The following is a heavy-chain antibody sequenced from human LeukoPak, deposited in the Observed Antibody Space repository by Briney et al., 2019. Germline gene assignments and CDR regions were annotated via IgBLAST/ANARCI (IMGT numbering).Heavy chain of an antibody. J-gene: IGHJ6*02. Sequence: ASVTVSCKASGYTFTGYYMHWVRQAPGQGLEWMGWINPNSGGTNYAQKFQGWVTMTRDTSISTAYMELSRLRSDDTAVYYCARTPHYAGDSSQYYYYYGMDVWGQGTTVTVSS. CDR1: GYTFTGYY. D-gene: IGHD3-22*01. CDR2: INPNSGGT. CDR3: ARTPHYAGDSSQYYYYYGMDV. V-gene: IGHV1-2*04.